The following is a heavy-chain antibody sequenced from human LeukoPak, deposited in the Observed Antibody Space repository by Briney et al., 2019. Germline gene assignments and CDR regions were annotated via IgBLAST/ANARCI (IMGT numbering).Heavy chain of an antibody. Sequence: GESLQISCKGSGYSFSSYWIGWVRQMPGKGLEWMGIIYPGDSDTRYSPSFQGQVTISADKSISTAYLQWSSLKAWDTAVYYCARRASSGYFEDYWGQGTLVTVSS. CDR3: ARRASSGYFEDY. CDR2: IYPGDSDT. V-gene: IGHV5-51*01. CDR1: GYSFSSYW. D-gene: IGHD3-22*01. J-gene: IGHJ4*02.